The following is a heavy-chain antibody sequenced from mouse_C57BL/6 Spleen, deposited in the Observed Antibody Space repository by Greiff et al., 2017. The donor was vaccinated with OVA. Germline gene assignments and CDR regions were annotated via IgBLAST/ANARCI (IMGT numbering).Heavy chain of an antibody. CDR1: GYSITSGYY. Sequence: EVQRVESGPGLVKPSQSQSLTCSVTGYSITSGYYWNWIRQFPGNQLEWMGYISYDGSNNYNPSLKNRISITRDTSKNQFFLKVDSVTTEDTATYYGARGGSSGSAWFAYWGQGTLVTVSA. CDR3: ARGGSSGSAWFAY. D-gene: IGHD3-2*02. V-gene: IGHV3-6*01. J-gene: IGHJ3*01. CDR2: ISYDGSN.